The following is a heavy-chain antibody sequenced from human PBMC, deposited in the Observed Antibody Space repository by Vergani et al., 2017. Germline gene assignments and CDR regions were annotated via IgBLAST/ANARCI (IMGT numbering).Heavy chain of an antibody. V-gene: IGHV5-51*01. Sequence: EVQLVQSGAEVKKPGESLKISCKGSGYSFTSYWIGWVRQMPGKGLEWMGIIYPGDSDTRYSPSFQVQVTISADKSISTAYLQWSSLKASDSAMYYCATTTGPSAYYDILALDYWGQGTLVTVSS. CDR2: IYPGDSDT. CDR3: ATTTGPSAYYDILALDY. CDR1: GYSFTSYW. D-gene: IGHD3-9*01. J-gene: IGHJ4*02.